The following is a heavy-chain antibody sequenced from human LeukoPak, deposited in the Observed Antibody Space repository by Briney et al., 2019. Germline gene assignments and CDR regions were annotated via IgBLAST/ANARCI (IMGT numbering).Heavy chain of an antibody. CDR2: IKSKSDGETI. V-gene: IGHV3-15*01. CDR1: GFSFCSYW. Sequence: PGGSLRLSCAASGFSFCSYWMHWVRQAPGKGLEWVGRIKSKSDGETIDYAAPVQGRFSISRDDSKNTLYLQMNSLKTEDTAVYYCTTDMDRWGQGTLVIVSS. CDR3: TTDMDR. J-gene: IGHJ5*02.